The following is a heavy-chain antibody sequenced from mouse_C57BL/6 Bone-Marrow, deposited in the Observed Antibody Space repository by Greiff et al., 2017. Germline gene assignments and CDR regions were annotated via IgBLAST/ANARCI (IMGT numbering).Heavy chain of an antibody. CDR1: GYTFTSYW. D-gene: IGHD1-1*01. CDR2: ISPGSGST. Sequence: QVQLQQPGAELVKPGASVKMSCKASGYTFTSYWITWVKQRPGQGLEWNGDISPGSGSTNYTEQFKSTATLTVDTSSSSAYMQLSSLTSEDSAVYYGAATVVATSDYWGQGTTLTVSS. J-gene: IGHJ2*01. V-gene: IGHV1-55*01. CDR3: AATVVATSDY.